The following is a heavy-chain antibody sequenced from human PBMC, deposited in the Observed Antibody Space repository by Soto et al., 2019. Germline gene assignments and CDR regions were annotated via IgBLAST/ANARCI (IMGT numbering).Heavy chain of an antibody. CDR3: ARVCQGYGSGKNFDY. J-gene: IGHJ4*02. CDR2: SYYSGST. CDR1: GGSISSCY. V-gene: IGHV4-59*13. Sequence: QVQLQESGAGLVKPSETLSLTCTVSGGSISSCYWSWIRQPPRKGLEWIGYSYYSGSTNYNPSLTSQGTITVATSKNQLSLKLGSVTAADTAVYYCARVCQGYGSGKNFDYWGQGTLVTVSS. D-gene: IGHD3-10*01.